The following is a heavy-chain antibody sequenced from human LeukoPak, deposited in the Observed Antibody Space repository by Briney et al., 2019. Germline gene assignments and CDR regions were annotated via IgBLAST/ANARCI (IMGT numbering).Heavy chain of an antibody. CDR2: INSDGSTT. J-gene: IGHJ4*02. CDR3: ARIGRSRYDNTPEQPNTYDY. CDR1: GFTFSRYW. Sequence: GGSLRLSCAASGFTFSRYWMHWVRQAPGKGLAWVSRINSDGSTTTYADSVKGRFTIPRDNAKNTLYLQMHSLTAEDTGVFYCARIGRSRYDNTPEQPNTYDYWGQGTLVTVSS. D-gene: IGHD1/OR15-1a*01. V-gene: IGHV3-74*01.